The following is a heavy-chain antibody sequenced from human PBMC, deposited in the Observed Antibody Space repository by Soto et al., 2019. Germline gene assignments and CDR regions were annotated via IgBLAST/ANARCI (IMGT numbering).Heavy chain of an antibody. D-gene: IGHD6-19*01. CDR1: GGSISSSSYY. CDR2: IYYSGST. CDR3: ARSYLPIAVAGTRKWFDP. V-gene: IGHV4-39*01. Sequence: SETLSLTCTVSGGSISSSSYYWGWIRQPPGKGLEWIGSIYYSGSTYYNPSLKSRVTISVDTSKNQFSLKLSSVTAADTAVYYCARSYLPIAVAGTRKWFDPWGQGTLVNV. J-gene: IGHJ5*02.